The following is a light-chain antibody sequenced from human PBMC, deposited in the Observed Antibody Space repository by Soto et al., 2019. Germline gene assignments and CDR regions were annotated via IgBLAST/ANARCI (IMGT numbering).Light chain of an antibody. V-gene: IGKV3-15*01. Sequence: MVMTQSPATLSVSPGERETLSCRASQSVSIDLAWYQQTPGQAPRLLIYGASTRATGIPARFSGSGSGTDFTLTISRLEPEDFAVYYCHHHGSSTLTFGQGTRVEIK. J-gene: IGKJ5*01. CDR1: QSVSID. CDR2: GAS. CDR3: HHHGSSTLT.